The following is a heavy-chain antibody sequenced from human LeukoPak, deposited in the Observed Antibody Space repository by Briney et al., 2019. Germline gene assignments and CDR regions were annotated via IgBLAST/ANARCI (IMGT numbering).Heavy chain of an antibody. CDR2: IRYDGSNK. V-gene: IGHV3-30*02. Sequence: PGGSLRLSXAASGFTFSSYGMHWVRQAPGKGLEWVAFIRYDGSNKYYADSVKGQFTISRDNSKNTLSLQMNSLRAEDTAVYYCAKDWAGYCSSTSCYQIDYWGQGTLVTVSS. CDR1: GFTFSSYG. CDR3: AKDWAGYCSSTSCYQIDY. D-gene: IGHD2-2*01. J-gene: IGHJ4*02.